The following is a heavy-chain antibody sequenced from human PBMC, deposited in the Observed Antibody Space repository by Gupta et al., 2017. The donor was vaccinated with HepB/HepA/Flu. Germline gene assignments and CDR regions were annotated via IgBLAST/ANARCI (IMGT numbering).Heavy chain of an antibody. CDR2: INDNGDVT. Sequence: EVQLLESGGDSVQPGGSLRLSCAASGFTFSDYAMSWVRQAPGKGLEWVSAINDNGDVTYYADSVRGRFTISRDNSKSTLYLQMDSLRAGETAIYFCARNATYSYDNSPSAGRYFDSWGQGTLVTVSS. CDR3: ARNATYSYDNSPSAGRYFDS. D-gene: IGHD3-22*01. CDR1: GFTFSDYA. J-gene: IGHJ4*02. V-gene: IGHV3-23*01.